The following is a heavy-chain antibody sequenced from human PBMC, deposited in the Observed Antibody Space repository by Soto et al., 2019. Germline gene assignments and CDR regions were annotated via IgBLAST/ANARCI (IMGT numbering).Heavy chain of an antibody. CDR3: ARSQGSSTSLEIYYYYYYGMDV. J-gene: IGHJ6*02. CDR1: GGTFSSYA. CDR2: IIPISDTT. V-gene: IGHV1-69*01. Sequence: QVPLVQSGAEVKKPGSSVKVSCKASGGTFSSYAISWVRQAPGQGLEWMGGIIPISDTTNYAQKFQGRVTITADESTRTAYMELSSLRSEDTAVYYCARSQGSSTSLEIYYYYYYGMDVWGQGTTVTVSS. D-gene: IGHD2-2*01.